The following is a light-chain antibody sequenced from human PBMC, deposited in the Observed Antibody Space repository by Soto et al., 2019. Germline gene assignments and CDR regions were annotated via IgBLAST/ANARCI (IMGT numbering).Light chain of an antibody. CDR1: HNIISN. Sequence: EIVMTQSPAKLSVSPGERASLSFISYHNIISNFAWYQQKPGQAPRLLIYGASTRATGVPARFSGSGSGTDFTLIISSLQSEDFVFYYFPQYNNWPITFGQGTRLEIK. CDR2: GAS. V-gene: IGKV3-15*01. CDR3: PQYNNWPIT. J-gene: IGKJ5*01.